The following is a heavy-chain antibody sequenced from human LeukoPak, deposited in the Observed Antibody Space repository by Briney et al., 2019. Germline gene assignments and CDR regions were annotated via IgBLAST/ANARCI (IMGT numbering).Heavy chain of an antibody. Sequence: GGSLRLSCAASGFTFSNYAMTWVRQAPGKGREWGSSITGSGGTTYYADSVEGRFPLYRDSPKNKLYFQMNPLRAEDTAVYYCPRGADRETTYSQIGHWGQGTLVHLSS. J-gene: IGHJ4*02. CDR3: PRGADRETTYSQIGH. D-gene: IGHD6-13*01. CDR1: GFTFSNYA. CDR2: ITGSGGTT. V-gene: IGHV3-23*01.